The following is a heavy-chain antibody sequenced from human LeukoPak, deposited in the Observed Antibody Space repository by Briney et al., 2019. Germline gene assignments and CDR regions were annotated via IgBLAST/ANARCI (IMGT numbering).Heavy chain of an antibody. D-gene: IGHD1-26*01. Sequence: GGSLRLSCAASGFTLSSYWMHWVRPAPAKGLVWVSRINCDGSSTSYADSVKGRFTISRDNAKNTLYLQMNSLRAEDTAVYYCARAGGRELFDYWGQGTLVTVSS. CDR3: ARAGGRELFDY. CDR2: INCDGSST. CDR1: GFTLSSYW. J-gene: IGHJ4*02. V-gene: IGHV3-74*01.